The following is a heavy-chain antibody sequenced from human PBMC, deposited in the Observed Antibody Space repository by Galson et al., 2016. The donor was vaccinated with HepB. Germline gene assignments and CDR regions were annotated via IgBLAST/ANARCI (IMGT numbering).Heavy chain of an antibody. V-gene: IGHV3-21*06. CDR1: GFTFITYS. CDR3: ARGSNYDILTGYLS. J-gene: IGHJ4*02. D-gene: IGHD3-9*01. CDR2: ISGTGTYI. Sequence: SLRHSCAASGFTFITYSMNWVRQAPGKGLEWVSSISGTGTYIYYAESVKGRFTISRDNAKNLLYLQMNSLRAEDTAVYYCARGSNYDILTGYLSWGQGTLVTVSS.